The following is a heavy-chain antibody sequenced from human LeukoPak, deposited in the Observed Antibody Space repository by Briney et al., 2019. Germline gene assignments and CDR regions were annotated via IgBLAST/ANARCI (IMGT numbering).Heavy chain of an antibody. V-gene: IGHV3-23*01. CDR3: AKLLESYSDS. CDR1: GFYFTAHA. J-gene: IGHJ4*02. Sequence: GGSLRLSCSASGFYFTAHAKLWARRASGEGLEWVSAIAYSGADTFYADSVKGRFTISRDNPKNTMYLQMNGLGAEDTAVYYCAKLLESYSDSWGQGTLVSVSS. CDR2: IAYSGADT.